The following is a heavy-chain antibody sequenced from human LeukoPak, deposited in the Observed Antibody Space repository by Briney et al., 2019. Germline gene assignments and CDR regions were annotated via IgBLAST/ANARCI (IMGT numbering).Heavy chain of an antibody. Sequence: ASVKVSCKASGYTFTSCDINWVRQATGQGLEWMGWMNPNSGNTGYAQKFQGRVTMTRNTSISTAYMELSSLRSEDTAVYYCARAPRTPRYCSSTSCYHGGYYYYYYMDVWGKGTTVTVSS. CDR2: MNPNSGNT. V-gene: IGHV1-8*01. D-gene: IGHD2-2*01. J-gene: IGHJ6*03. CDR3: ARAPRTPRYCSSTSCYHGGYYYYYYMDV. CDR1: GYTFTSCD.